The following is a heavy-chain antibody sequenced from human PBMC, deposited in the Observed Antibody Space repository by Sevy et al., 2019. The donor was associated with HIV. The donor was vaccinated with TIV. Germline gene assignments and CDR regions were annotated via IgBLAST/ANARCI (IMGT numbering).Heavy chain of an antibody. V-gene: IGHV1-2*02. J-gene: IGHJ4*02. D-gene: IGHD4-4*01. Sequence: ASVKVSCKASGYSFTGYYIHWVRQPPGQGLEWMAWINPKKGDTGYAQKFQGRVTLTRDTSISKAYMDLRRLISDDKAIYYCAREDYSNWTENFDYWGQGTLVTVSS. CDR2: INPKKGDT. CDR1: GYSFTGYY. CDR3: AREDYSNWTENFDY.